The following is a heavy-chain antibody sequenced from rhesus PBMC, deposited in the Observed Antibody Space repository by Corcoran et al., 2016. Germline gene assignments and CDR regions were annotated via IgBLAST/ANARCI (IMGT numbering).Heavy chain of an antibody. Sequence: DVQLVESGGGLVKPGGSLRLSCVASGFTFSSYEMHWVRQAPGKGLEWVSFISESGGTIYYAESVKGRFTISRDNAKNSLFLQMNSLRAEDTAVYYCTRDGAAARFDYWGQGVLVTVSS. CDR1: GFTFSSYE. CDR2: ISESGGTI. D-gene: IGHD6-25*01. CDR3: TRDGAAARFDY. J-gene: IGHJ4*01. V-gene: IGHV3-100*02.